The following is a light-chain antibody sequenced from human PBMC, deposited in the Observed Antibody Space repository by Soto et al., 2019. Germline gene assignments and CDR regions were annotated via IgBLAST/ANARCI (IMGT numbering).Light chain of an antibody. V-gene: IGLV2-14*01. Sequence: SALSQPASVSGSPGQSITISCTGTSSDVGGFEYVSWYQHQPGKAPKLIIYDVTKRPSGVSNRFSGSKSGNTASLTISGIQAEDEGDYYCGSITRSSTSVFGPGTKGTVL. CDR3: GSITRSSTSV. CDR1: SSDVGGFEY. J-gene: IGLJ1*01. CDR2: DVT.